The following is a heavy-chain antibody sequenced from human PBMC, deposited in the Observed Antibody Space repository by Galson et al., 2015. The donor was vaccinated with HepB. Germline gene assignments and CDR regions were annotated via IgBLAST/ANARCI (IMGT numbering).Heavy chain of an antibody. Sequence: QSGAEVKKPRESLKISCKGSGYTFSNHWIGWVRQMPGKGLEWMGIIYPGDSHSKYSPSFQGLVTISADKPTSTAYLQWSSLKASDTAMYYCATLRGADPLGFDYWGQGTLVTVSS. J-gene: IGHJ4*02. V-gene: IGHV5-51*01. CDR3: ATLRGADPLGFDY. CDR1: GYTFSNHW. CDR2: IYPGDSHS. D-gene: IGHD3-16*01.